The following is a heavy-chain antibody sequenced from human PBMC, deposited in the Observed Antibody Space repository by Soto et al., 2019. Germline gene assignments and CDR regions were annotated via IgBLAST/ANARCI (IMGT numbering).Heavy chain of an antibody. CDR3: ARDKFGSYPYYYYYYMDV. CDR1: GFTFSSYS. V-gene: IGHV3-48*01. D-gene: IGHD1-26*01. Sequence: GGSLRLSCAASGFTFSSYSMNWVRQAPGKGLEWVSYISSSSSTIYYADSVKGRFTISRDNAKNSLYLQMNSLRAEDTAVYYCARDKFGSYPYYYYYYMDVWGKGTTVTGLL. J-gene: IGHJ6*03. CDR2: ISSSSSTI.